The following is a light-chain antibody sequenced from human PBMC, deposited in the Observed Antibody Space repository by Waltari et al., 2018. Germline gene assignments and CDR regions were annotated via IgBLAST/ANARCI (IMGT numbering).Light chain of an antibody. J-gene: IGKJ4*01. V-gene: IGKV1-39*01. Sequence: DIQMTQSPPSLAASIGDKVTITCRASQHVHTFLNWFQQTPGKAPKLLIYSASTLQTGVPSRFSGTGSGTDFTITISGLQPEDVATYFCQQVSSLPLTFGGGTRVEI. CDR2: SAS. CDR3: QQVSSLPLT. CDR1: QHVHTF.